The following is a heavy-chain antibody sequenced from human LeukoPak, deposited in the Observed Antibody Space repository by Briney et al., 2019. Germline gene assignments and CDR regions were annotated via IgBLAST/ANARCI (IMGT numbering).Heavy chain of an antibody. CDR3: ASPRSYYDSSGYYIS. Sequence: SETLSLTCAVSGGSISSSDWWSWVRQPPGKGLEWIGEIYHSGSTNYNPSLKSRVTISVDTSKNQFSLRLSSVTAADTAVYYCASPRSYYDSSGYYISWGQGTLVTVSS. CDR1: GGSISSSDW. D-gene: IGHD3-22*01. J-gene: IGHJ5*02. V-gene: IGHV4-4*02. CDR2: IYHSGST.